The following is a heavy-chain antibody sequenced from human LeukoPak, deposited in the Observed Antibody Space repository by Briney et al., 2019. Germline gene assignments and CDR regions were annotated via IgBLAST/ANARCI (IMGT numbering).Heavy chain of an antibody. J-gene: IGHJ5*02. CDR3: ARARGWYSSSWYQGGFDP. V-gene: IGHV4-34*01. D-gene: IGHD6-13*01. CDR2: INHSGST. CDR1: GGSFSGYY. Sequence: PSETLSLTCAVYGGSFSGYYWSWIRQPPGKGLEWIGEINHSGSTNYNPSLKSRVTISVDTSKNQFSLKLSSVTAADTAVYYCARARGWYSSSWYQGGFDPWGQGTLVTVSS.